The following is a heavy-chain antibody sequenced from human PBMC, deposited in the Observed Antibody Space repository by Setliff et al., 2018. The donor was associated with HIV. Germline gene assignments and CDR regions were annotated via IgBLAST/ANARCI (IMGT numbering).Heavy chain of an antibody. V-gene: IGHV4-39*07. J-gene: IGHJ5*02. CDR2: IYYSGST. Sequence: PSETLSLTCTVSGGSISTYYWGWIRQPPGKGLEWIGSIYYSGSTYYNPPLKSRVTISVGTSKNQLSLKLSSATAADTAVYYCAGSMGATKGSWFEPWGQGTLVTVSS. D-gene: IGHD1-26*01. CDR1: GGSISTYY. CDR3: AGSMGATKGSWFEP.